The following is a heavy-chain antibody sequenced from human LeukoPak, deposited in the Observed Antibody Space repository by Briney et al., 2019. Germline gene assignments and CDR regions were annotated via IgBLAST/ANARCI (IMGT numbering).Heavy chain of an antibody. CDR2: ISSSSSYI. CDR3: ARCTATSSTSCYAVDY. D-gene: IGHD2-2*01. CDR1: GFTFSTYS. J-gene: IGHJ4*02. V-gene: IGHV3-21*01. Sequence: GGSLRLSCAASGFTFSTYSMNWVRQAPGKGLEWVSSISSSSSYIYYADSVKGRFTIPRDNAKNSLYLQMNSLRAEDTAVYYCARCTATSSTSCYAVDYWGQGTLVTVSS.